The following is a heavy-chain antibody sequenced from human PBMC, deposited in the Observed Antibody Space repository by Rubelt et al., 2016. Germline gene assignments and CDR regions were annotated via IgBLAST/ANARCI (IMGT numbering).Heavy chain of an antibody. J-gene: IGHJ4*02. D-gene: IGHD3-22*01. CDR3: ASSPYDSSGYYSLTPFDY. Sequence: QVQLQESGPGLVKPSETLSLTCTVSGGSISSYYWSWIRQPPGKGLEWIGYIYYSGSTNYNPSLKSRVTCSVDTSKNQFSLKLSSVTAADTAVYYCASSPYDSSGYYSLTPFDYWGQGTLVTVSS. V-gene: IGHV4-59*01. CDR2: IYYSGST. CDR1: GGSISSYY.